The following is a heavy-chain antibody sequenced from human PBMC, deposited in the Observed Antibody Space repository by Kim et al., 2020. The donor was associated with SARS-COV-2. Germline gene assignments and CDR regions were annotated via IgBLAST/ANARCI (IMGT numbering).Heavy chain of an antibody. CDR3: ARPSYTGSYRHAFAI. CDR1: GGSMTDYY. Sequence: SETLSLTCTVSGGSMTDYYWSWIRQPPGKGLEWIGYISDTGSTSYNPSLQSRVTISVDTSTNQFSLRLRSVTAADTAVYYCARPSYTGSYRHAFAIWGRGTVVFASS. J-gene: IGHJ3*02. D-gene: IGHD1-26*01. V-gene: IGHV4-59*08. CDR2: ISDTGST.